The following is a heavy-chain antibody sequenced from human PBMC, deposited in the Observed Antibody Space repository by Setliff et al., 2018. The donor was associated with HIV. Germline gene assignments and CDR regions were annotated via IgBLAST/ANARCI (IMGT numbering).Heavy chain of an antibody. Sequence: ASVKVSCKASGYTFTSYYMHWVRQAPGQGLEWMGWINPNSGGTNYAQKFQGRVTMTRDTSISTAYMELSRLRSDDTAVYYCARRSGYSYGSYYYYGMDVWGQGTTVTVSS. J-gene: IGHJ6*02. CDR1: GYTFTSYY. CDR3: ARRSGYSYGSYYYYGMDV. V-gene: IGHV1-2*02. D-gene: IGHD5-18*01. CDR2: INPNSGGT.